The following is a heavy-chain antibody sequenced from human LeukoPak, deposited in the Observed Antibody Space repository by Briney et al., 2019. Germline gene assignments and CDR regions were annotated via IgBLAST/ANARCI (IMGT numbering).Heavy chain of an antibody. V-gene: IGHV1-69*05. J-gene: IGHJ3*02. CDR2: IIPMFGTA. CDR1: GGTFSSYE. D-gene: IGHD4-23*01. Sequence: SVKVSCKASGGTFSSYEISWVRQAPGQGLEWMGGIIPMFGTAKYAQKFQGRVTITTDKSTSTAYMELSSLRSEDTAVYYCARVKADAFDIWGQGTMVTVSS. CDR3: ARVKADAFDI.